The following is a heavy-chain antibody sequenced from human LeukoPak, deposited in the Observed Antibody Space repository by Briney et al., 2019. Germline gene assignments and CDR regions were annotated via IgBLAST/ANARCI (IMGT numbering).Heavy chain of an antibody. J-gene: IGHJ4*02. Sequence: PGGSLRLSCAASGSTFRSHAMHWVRQAPGKGLEWVSGISAGGTSTYYADSVKGHFTISRDNSKNTLYLQMNNLRVEDTAMYYCAKGPTVTTFAYWGRGALVTVSS. CDR2: ISAGGTST. CDR3: AKGPTVTTFAY. V-gene: IGHV3-23*01. D-gene: IGHD4-17*01. CDR1: GSTFRSHA.